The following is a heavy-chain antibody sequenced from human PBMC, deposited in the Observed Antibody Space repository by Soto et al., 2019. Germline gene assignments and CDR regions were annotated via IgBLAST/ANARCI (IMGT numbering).Heavy chain of an antibody. Sequence: LRLSCAASGFTASSYSMNWVRHAPGKGLEWVSSISSSSSYIYYADSVKGRFTISRDNAKNSLYLQMNSLRAEDTAVYYCARSQQLAPYYYYYYGMDVWGQGTTVTVSS. CDR2: ISSSSSYI. D-gene: IGHD6-13*01. V-gene: IGHV3-21*01. CDR3: ARSQQLAPYYYYYYGMDV. CDR1: GFTASSYS. J-gene: IGHJ6*02.